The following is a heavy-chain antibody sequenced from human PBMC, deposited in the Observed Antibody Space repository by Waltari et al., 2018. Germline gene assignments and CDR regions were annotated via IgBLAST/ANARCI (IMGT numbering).Heavy chain of an antibody. CDR1: EVTFRSFA. V-gene: IGHV3-30*04. D-gene: IGHD3-22*01. Sequence: QVQLVESGGGVVQPGRSLRRSCAASEVTFRSFAMHWVRQAPGKGLEWVAVISYNERNIYYVDSVKGRFIISRDNSRKMLYLQMNSLRTEDTAVYYCARDYCDRTNCHGMDVWGQGTTVTVSS. CDR2: ISYNERNI. CDR3: ARDYCDRTNCHGMDV. J-gene: IGHJ6*02.